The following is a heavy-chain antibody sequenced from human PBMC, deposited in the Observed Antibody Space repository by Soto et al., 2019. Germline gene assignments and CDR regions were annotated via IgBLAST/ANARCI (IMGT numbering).Heavy chain of an antibody. Sequence: EVQLVESGGGLVHPGGSLSLSCAAFESTSSATGLHWVRKAPGKGLVWVSVINGDGSSTNYADSVTGRFTISRDNAKNTVNLQMNGLRAEDTAVYYCTTLGGPQLGARDYWGQGTLVTVSS. D-gene: IGHD7-27*01. CDR2: INGDGSST. CDR3: TTLGGPQLGARDY. CDR1: ESTSSATG. V-gene: IGHV3-74*01. J-gene: IGHJ4*02.